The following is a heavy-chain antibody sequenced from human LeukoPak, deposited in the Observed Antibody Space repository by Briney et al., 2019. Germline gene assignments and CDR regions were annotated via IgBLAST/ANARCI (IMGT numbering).Heavy chain of an antibody. J-gene: IGHJ3*02. D-gene: IGHD3-22*01. CDR2: INTNTGNP. Sequence: ASVKVSCKASGYTFTGYYIHWVRQAPGQGLEWMGWINTNTGNPTYAQGFTGRFVFSLDTSVSTAYLQISSLKAEDTAVYYCARASPYYYDSSGSDAFDIWGQGTMVTVSS. V-gene: IGHV7-4-1*02. CDR1: GYTFTGYY. CDR3: ARASPYYYDSSGSDAFDI.